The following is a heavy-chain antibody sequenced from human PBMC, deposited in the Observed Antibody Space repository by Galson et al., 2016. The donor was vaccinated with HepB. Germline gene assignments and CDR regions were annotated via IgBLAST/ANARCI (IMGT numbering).Heavy chain of an antibody. J-gene: IGHJ3*01. CDR3: ARDRGEIPYFDSSLTSHDGFDL. CDR1: GFKFSNYW. D-gene: IGHD3-9*01. CDR2: IKQDGSEE. V-gene: IGHV3-7*03. Sequence: SLRLSCATSGFKFSNYWMSWVRQAPGKGLEWVANIKQDGSEEYYLDSVRRRFTISRDNAKNSLFLQINGLRGEDSAVYYCARDRGEIPYFDSSLTSHDGFDLWGQGSTVTVSS.